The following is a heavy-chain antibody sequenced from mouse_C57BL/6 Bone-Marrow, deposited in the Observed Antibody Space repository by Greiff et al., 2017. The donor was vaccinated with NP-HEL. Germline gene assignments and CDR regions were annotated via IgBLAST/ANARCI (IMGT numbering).Heavy chain of an antibody. D-gene: IGHD2-4*01. CDR1: GFTFSSYA. CDR2: ISDGGSYT. Sequence: DVQLVESGGGLVKPGVSLKLSCAASGFTFSSYAMSWVRQTPEKRLEWVATISDGGSYTYYPDNVKGRFTISRDNAKNNLYLQMSHLKSEDTAMYYCVGLRAYWGQGTLVTVSA. CDR3: VGLRAY. V-gene: IGHV5-4*01. J-gene: IGHJ3*01.